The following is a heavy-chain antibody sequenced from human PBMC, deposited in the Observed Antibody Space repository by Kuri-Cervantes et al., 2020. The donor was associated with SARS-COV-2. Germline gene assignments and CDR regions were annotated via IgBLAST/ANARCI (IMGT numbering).Heavy chain of an antibody. D-gene: IGHD3-3*01. CDR1: GFTFTDYY. V-gene: IGHV3-11*04. CDR2: ITGSGSAM. CDR3: ARADFWSGLFDS. J-gene: IGHJ4*02. Sequence: GESLKISCAASGFTFTDYYMSWIRLTPGKGLEWVSYITGSGSAMYYAESVKGRFTISRDNAKNSLYLRMNSLRAEDTAVYYCARADFWSGLFDSWGQGTLVTVSS.